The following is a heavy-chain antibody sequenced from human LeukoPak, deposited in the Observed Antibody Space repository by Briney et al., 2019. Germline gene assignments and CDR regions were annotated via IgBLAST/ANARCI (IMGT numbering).Heavy chain of an antibody. Sequence: SETLSLTCAVYGGSFSGYYWSWIRQPPGKGLEWIGEINHSGSTNYNPPLKSRVTISVDTSKNQFSLKLSSVTAADTAVYYCASGPTTLKGTYNDDYWGQGTLVTVSS. CDR2: INHSGST. J-gene: IGHJ4*02. V-gene: IGHV4-34*01. CDR1: GGSFSGYY. D-gene: IGHD1-7*01. CDR3: ASGPTTLKGTYNDDY.